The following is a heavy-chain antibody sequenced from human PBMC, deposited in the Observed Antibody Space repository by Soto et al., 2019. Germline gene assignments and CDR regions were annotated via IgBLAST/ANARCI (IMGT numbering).Heavy chain of an antibody. V-gene: IGHV1-46*03. D-gene: IGHD4-4*01. J-gene: IGHJ4*02. CDR3: TGEIGVTKHLVS. CDR1: EYTFTTYH. Sequence: QVQLVQSGAEVRNPGASVKVSCKASEYTFTTYHAHWVRQAPGQGLEWMGVINPSGTWTLYTQKFQGTVIMPRDTSTNTVYMEMYSLTYEDTAVYYCTGEIGVTKHLVSWGQGTLVFVSS. CDR2: INPSGTWT.